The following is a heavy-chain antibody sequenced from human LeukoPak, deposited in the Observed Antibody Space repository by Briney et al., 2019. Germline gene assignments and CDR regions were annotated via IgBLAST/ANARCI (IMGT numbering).Heavy chain of an antibody. CDR3: ARGPPVVVVAAPLDY. CDR2: ISDRETFT. J-gene: IGHJ4*02. CDR1: GFIFTNYS. D-gene: IGHD2-15*01. V-gene: IGHV3-21*01. Sequence: GGSLRLSCEATGFIFTNYSMIWVRQPPGGGLEWVSSISDRETFTYYAVSVRGRFTISRDNSKNTLYLQMNSLRAEDTAVYYCARGPPVVVVAAPLDYWGQGTLVTVSS.